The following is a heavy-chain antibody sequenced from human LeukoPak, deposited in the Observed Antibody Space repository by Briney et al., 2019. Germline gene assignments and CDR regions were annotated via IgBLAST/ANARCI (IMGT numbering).Heavy chain of an antibody. J-gene: IGHJ4*02. CDR2: ISSSSSYI. CDR3: ARAKGASGSLSFDY. Sequence: PGGSLRLSCAASGFTFSSYAMSWVRQAPGKGLEWVSSISSSSSYIYYADSVKGRFTISRDNAKNSLYLQMNSLRAEDTAVYYCARAKGASGSLSFDYWGQGTLVTVSS. CDR1: GFTFSSYA. D-gene: IGHD1-26*01. V-gene: IGHV3-21*01.